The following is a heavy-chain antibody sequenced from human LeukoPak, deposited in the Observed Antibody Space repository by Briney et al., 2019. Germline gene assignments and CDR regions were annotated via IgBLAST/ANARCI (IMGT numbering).Heavy chain of an antibody. D-gene: IGHD4-17*01. CDR1: GGSFSGYY. CDR2: IYTSGST. J-gene: IGHJ5*02. V-gene: IGHV4-4*07. CDR3: ARDYLKMTTVTTTWFDP. Sequence: SETLSLTCAVYGGSFSGYYWSWIRQPAGKGLEWIGRIYTSGSTNYNPSLKSRVTMSVDTSKNQFSLKLSSVTAADTAVYYCARDYLKMTTVTTTWFDPWGQGTLVTVSS.